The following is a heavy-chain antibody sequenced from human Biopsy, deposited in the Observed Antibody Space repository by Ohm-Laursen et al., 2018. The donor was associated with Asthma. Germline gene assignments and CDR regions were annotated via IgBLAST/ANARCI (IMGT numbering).Heavy chain of an antibody. CDR2: HDHEEGGT. CDR3: ASDFPKDYVRYNFQF. Sequence: ASVKVSCKISGYSLIDLSMHWVRQAPGQGLEWMGGHDHEEGGTVNARRFQGRVTMTEDTSTDTAYMELSSLSSDDTAVYYCASDFPKDYVRYNFQFWGQGTLVTASS. V-gene: IGHV1-24*01. J-gene: IGHJ4*02. CDR1: GYSLIDLS. D-gene: IGHD4-17*01.